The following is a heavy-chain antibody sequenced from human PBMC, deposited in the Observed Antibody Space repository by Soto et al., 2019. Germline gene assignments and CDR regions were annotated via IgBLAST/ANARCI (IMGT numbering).Heavy chain of an antibody. CDR2: ISSSSSYI. CDR3: ARDRVGDLKAFDI. D-gene: IGHD3-16*01. CDR1: GFTFSTYS. V-gene: IGHV3-21*01. Sequence: EVQLVESGGGLVKPGGSLRLSCAASGFTFSTYSMNWVLQAPGKGLVWVSSISSSSSYIYYADSVKGRCTISRDNAKNSLYLQMNSLRADDTAVYYCARDRVGDLKAFDIWGQGTMVTVSS. J-gene: IGHJ3*02.